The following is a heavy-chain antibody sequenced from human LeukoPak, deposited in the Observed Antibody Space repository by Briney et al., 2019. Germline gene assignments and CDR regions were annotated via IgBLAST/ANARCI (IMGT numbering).Heavy chain of an antibody. J-gene: IGHJ4*02. CDR3: AKDRRRSTSCYDFDY. CDR1: GFTFGSYA. V-gene: IGHV3-23*01. CDR2: ISGSGGII. D-gene: IGHD2-2*01. Sequence: GGSLRLSCAASGFTFGSYAMSWVRQAPGKGLEWVSSISGSGGIIYYADSVKGRFTISRDISKSTVFLQMNSLKAEDTAVYYCAKDRRRSTSCYDFDYWGQGTLVTVSS.